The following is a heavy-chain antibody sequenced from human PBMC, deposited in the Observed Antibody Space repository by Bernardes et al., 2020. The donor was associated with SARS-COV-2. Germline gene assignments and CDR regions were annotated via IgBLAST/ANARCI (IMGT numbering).Heavy chain of an antibody. Sequence: SETLSLTRTVSGGSMSSGGHSWNWIRQPPGKGLEWIGYIYPGGTTYYNPSLRSRVSMSVDRSNNQFSLKLTSVTAADTAVFYCARSPPPSGLAFDSWGQGTLVTVSS. CDR1: GGSMSSGGHS. V-gene: IGHV4-30-2*01. CDR2: IYPGGTT. J-gene: IGHJ4*02. CDR3: ARSPPPSGLAFDS.